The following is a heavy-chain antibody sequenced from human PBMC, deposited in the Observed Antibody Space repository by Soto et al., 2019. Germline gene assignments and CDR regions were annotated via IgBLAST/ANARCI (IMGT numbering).Heavy chain of an antibody. J-gene: IGHJ4*02. V-gene: IGHV3-48*01. CDR2: ISGDGSVI. Sequence: EVQLVESGGGSVQPGASLRLSCAASGFTFSSENMNWVRQAPGKGLEWVSYISGDGSVIFYADSLKGRFTISRDNAKNSLYLQMSNLRAGDAAVYYCARGAGSSWFFIWGQGTLVTVSS. CDR1: GFTFSSEN. D-gene: IGHD6-13*01. CDR3: ARGAGSSWFFI.